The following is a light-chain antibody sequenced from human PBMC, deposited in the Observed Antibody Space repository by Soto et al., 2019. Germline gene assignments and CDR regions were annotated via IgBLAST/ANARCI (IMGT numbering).Light chain of an antibody. CDR2: GAS. V-gene: IGKV3-20*01. Sequence: EIELTQSPGTLSLSPGERATLSCRASQSVSSCYLAWYQQKPGQAPRLLIYGASSRATGIPDRFSGSGSGTDLTLTISRLEPDDFAVYYCHHYGSSPVTFGQGTKVEIK. CDR3: HHYGSSPVT. J-gene: IGKJ1*01. CDR1: QSVSSCY.